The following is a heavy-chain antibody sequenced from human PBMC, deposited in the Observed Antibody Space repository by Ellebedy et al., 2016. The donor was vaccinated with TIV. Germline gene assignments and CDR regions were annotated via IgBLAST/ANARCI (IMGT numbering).Heavy chain of an antibody. V-gene: IGHV4-59*12. D-gene: IGHD6-13*01. CDR2: IYYTGST. J-gene: IGHJ4*02. CDR3: ARVAVDNSWSYYFDY. CDR1: GGSITSYY. Sequence: GSLRLSCSVSGGSITSYYWSWIRQPPGKGLEWLGYIYYTGSTNYNPSLKSRVTISVDTSNNQFSLNLGSVTAADTAIYYCARVAVDNSWSYYFDYWGQGTLVTVSS.